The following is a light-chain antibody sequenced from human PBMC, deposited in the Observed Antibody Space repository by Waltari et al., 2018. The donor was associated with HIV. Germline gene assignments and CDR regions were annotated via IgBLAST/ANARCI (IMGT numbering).Light chain of an antibody. CDR3: QTWGTGIWV. CDR1: SGHSSFA. J-gene: IGLJ3*02. CDR2: VNGDGSH. V-gene: IGLV4-69*01. Sequence: QLVLTQSPSASASLGASVNLTCILSSGHSSFAIAWHQQQPAKGPRFLVKVNGDGSHNRGEGVPSLLSGSSSGPERYLTISSLQSEDEADYYCQTWGTGIWVFGGGTKLTVL.